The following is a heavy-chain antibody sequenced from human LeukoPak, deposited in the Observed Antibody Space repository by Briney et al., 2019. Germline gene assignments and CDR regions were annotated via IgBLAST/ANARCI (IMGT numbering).Heavy chain of an antibody. D-gene: IGHD6-13*01. CDR3: ARDLAAGGTYPHY. CDR2: IYGGGNT. V-gene: IGHV3-53*01. Sequence: GGSLRLSCAASGFTVSSNYMSWVHQAPGKGPEWVSVIYGGGNTYYADSVKGRFTISRDNSKNTLYLQMNSLRAEDTAVYYCARDLAAGGTYPHYWGQGTLVTVSS. J-gene: IGHJ4*02. CDR1: GFTVSSNY.